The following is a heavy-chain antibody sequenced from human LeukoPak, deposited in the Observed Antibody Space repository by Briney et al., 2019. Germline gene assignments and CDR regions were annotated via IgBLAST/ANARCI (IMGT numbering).Heavy chain of an antibody. V-gene: IGHV4-59*01. J-gene: IGHJ4*02. CDR1: GGSISSFY. CDR2: IFHTGSA. Sequence: SETLSLTCSVSGGSISSFYWSWIRQPPGQGLEWIGYIFHTGSASYNPSLRSRVTMSVDTSKNQFSLSLTSVSAADTAVYYCARYGSGNTEFDYWGQGTLVTVSS. CDR3: ARYGSGNTEFDY. D-gene: IGHD3-10*01.